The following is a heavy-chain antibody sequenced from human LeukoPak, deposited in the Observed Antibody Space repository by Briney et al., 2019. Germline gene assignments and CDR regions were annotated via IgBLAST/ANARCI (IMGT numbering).Heavy chain of an antibody. Sequence: SETLSLTCTVSGGSITSSAYYWAWIRQPPGKGLEWIGSIYYSGGTYYNPSLKSRVTISVDKSKNQFSLKLSSVTAADTAVYYCARAPGFIAAAGWGRYFDYWGQGTLVTVSS. J-gene: IGHJ4*02. CDR1: GGSITSSAYY. CDR3: ARAPGFIAAAGWGRYFDY. D-gene: IGHD6-13*01. V-gene: IGHV4-39*07. CDR2: IYYSGGT.